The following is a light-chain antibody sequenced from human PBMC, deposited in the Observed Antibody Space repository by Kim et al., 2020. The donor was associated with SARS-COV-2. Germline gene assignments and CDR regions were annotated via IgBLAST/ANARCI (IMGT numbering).Light chain of an antibody. J-gene: IGLJ2*01. Sequence: ATGRKNKNNYRAHTVRSYYASWYRQKKGKAPALVIYGKNNRPPGNTDRFAGASSGNTASLTITGAKAEDEADYYRNSPDSSDNHVVFGEGTQLTVL. CDR3: NSPDSSDNHVV. V-gene: IGLV3-19*01. CDR2: GKN. CDR1: TVRSYY.